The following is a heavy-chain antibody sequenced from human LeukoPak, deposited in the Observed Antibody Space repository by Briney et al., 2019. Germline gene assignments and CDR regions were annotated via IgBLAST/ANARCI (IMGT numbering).Heavy chain of an antibody. CDR1: GFTFSSYA. V-gene: IGHV3-23*01. D-gene: IGHD3-10*01. CDR2: ISGSGGST. Sequence: SGGSLRLSCAASGFTFSSYAMSWVRQAPGKGLEWVSAISGSGGSTYYADSVKGRFTISRDNAKNSLYLQMNSLRAEDTAVYYCARDAYYYGSGISAFDIWGQGTMVTVSS. J-gene: IGHJ3*02. CDR3: ARDAYYYGSGISAFDI.